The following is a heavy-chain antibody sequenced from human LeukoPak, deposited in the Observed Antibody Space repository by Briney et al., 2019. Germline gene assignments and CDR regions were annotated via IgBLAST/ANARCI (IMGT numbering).Heavy chain of an antibody. V-gene: IGHV3-73*01. CDR1: GFTFSDCD. J-gene: IGHJ4*02. CDR2: ITTKATSYAT. CDR3: AGERASTAMADY. D-gene: IGHD5-18*01. Sequence: GGSLRLSCATSGFTFSDCDMHWVRQASGKGLEWVGRITTKATSYATTYGASLKGRFTISRDDSDNRAYLQMNSLRAEDTAVYYCAGERASTAMADYWGQGTLVTVSS.